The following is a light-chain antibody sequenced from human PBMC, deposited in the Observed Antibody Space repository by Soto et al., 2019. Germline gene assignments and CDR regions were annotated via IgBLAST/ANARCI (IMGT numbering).Light chain of an antibody. J-gene: IGKJ5*01. CDR3: QQRSNWPPFIT. V-gene: IGKV3-11*01. CDR1: QSVSSY. CDR2: DAS. Sequence: EIVLTRSPATLSLSPGERATLSCRASQSVSSYLAWYQQKPGQAPRLLIYDASNRATGIPARFSGSGSGTDFTLTISSLEPEDFAVYYCQQRSNWPPFITFGQGTRLEIK.